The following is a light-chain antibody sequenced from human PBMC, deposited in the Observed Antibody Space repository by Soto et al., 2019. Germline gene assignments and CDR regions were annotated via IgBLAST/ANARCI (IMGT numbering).Light chain of an antibody. CDR3: QHSYSTPRT. V-gene: IGKV1-39*01. Sequence: DIQMTQSPSSLSASVGDRVTISCRAGQSISRNLNWYQQKPGKAPKLLIYATSILQSGVPSRFSGSGSGTDFTLTISSLQPEDFATYYCQHSYSTPRTFGQGTKLEIK. CDR2: ATS. CDR1: QSISRN. J-gene: IGKJ2*01.